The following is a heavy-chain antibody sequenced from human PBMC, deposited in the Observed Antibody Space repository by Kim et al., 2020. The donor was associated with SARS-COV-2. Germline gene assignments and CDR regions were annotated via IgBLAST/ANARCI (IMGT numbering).Heavy chain of an antibody. CDR2: ISWNSGSI. Sequence: LSLTCAASGFTFDDYAMHWVRQAPGKGLEWVSGISWNSGSIGYADSVKGRFTISRDNAKNSLYLQMNSLRAEDTALYYCAKDIHPVYYYGSGSTGGLLDYWGQGTLVTVSS. CDR3: AKDIHPVYYYGSGSTGGLLDY. CDR1: GFTFDDYA. D-gene: IGHD3-10*01. J-gene: IGHJ4*02. V-gene: IGHV3-9*01.